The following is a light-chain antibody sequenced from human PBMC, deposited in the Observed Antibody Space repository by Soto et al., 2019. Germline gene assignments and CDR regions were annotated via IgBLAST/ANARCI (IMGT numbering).Light chain of an antibody. CDR2: GAS. Sequence: IVLTQSPGTLSLSPGQTATLSCRASQSVSSSYLAWYQQKPGQAPRLLIHGASSRATGIPDRFSGSGSGTDFTLTISGLEPEDFAVYHCHQYGSLPYTFGQGTKLEIK. J-gene: IGKJ2*01. V-gene: IGKV3-20*01. CDR3: HQYGSLPYT. CDR1: QSVSSSY.